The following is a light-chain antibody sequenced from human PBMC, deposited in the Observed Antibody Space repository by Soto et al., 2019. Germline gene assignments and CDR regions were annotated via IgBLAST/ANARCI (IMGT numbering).Light chain of an antibody. CDR1: SSDVGGYNF. CDR3: SSYTSSTSYV. CDR2: DVS. V-gene: IGLV2-14*03. Sequence: QSALTQPASVSGSPGQSITISCTGTSSDVGGYNFVSWYQQHPGKAPKLMIYDVSNRPSGVSNRFSASKSGNTASLTISGLQAEDEADYYCSSYTSSTSYVFGTGTQLTVL. J-gene: IGLJ1*01.